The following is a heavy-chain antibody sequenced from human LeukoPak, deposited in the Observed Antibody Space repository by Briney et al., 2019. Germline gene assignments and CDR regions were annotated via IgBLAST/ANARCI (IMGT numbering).Heavy chain of an antibody. J-gene: IGHJ5*02. CDR2: IYPDGST. D-gene: IGHD3-16*01. Sequence: SETLSLTCTVSGGSISNHYWSWIRQPAGKGLEWIGRIYPDGSTNYNPSLKSRVTMSIDMSKNQFSLNLSSATAADTAVYYCVRMQSLGWFDPWGQGSLITVSS. V-gene: IGHV4-4*07. CDR1: GGSISNHY. CDR3: VRMQSLGWFDP.